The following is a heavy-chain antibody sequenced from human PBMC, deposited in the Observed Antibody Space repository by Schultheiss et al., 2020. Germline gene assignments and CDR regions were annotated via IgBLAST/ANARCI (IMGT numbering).Heavy chain of an antibody. CDR3: AREGESIGFGELHRYFDY. J-gene: IGHJ4*02. D-gene: IGHD3-10*01. Sequence: GGSLRLSCAASGFSFSSYAMSWVRQAPGKGLEWVSSISSSSSYIYYADSVKGRFTISRDNAKNSLYLQMNSLRAEDTAVHHCAREGESIGFGELHRYFDYWGQGTLV. CDR2: ISSSSSYI. V-gene: IGHV3-21*04. CDR1: GFSFSSYA.